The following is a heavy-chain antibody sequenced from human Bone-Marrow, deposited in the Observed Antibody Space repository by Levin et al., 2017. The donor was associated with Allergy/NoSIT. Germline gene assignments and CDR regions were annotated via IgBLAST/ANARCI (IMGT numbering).Heavy chain of an antibody. D-gene: IGHD6-13*01. Sequence: ASETLSLTCTVSGGSISSYYYSWIRQPPGKGLEWIGYMYYSGSTNYNPSLKSRVTISVDTSKNQFSLKLMSVTAADTAVYYCARATRSSLIHYFDHWGQGTLVTVSS. CDR2: MYYSGST. CDR3: ARATRSSLIHYFDH. J-gene: IGHJ4*02. CDR1: GGSISSYY. V-gene: IGHV4-59*01.